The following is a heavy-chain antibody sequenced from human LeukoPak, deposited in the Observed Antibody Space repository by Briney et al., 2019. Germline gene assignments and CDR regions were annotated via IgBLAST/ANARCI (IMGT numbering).Heavy chain of an antibody. D-gene: IGHD7-27*01. J-gene: IGHJ4*02. Sequence: RGSPRLSCAPSGFTFSNYWMSCVRQAPGKGLEWVANIKIDGVEKYYVHSVKARFTISRDNAKNSLFLQMHSLRAEDTGVYYCARASGYFHYWGQGTLVSV. CDR1: GFTFSNYW. V-gene: IGHV3-7*05. CDR3: ARASGYFHY. CDR2: IKIDGVEK.